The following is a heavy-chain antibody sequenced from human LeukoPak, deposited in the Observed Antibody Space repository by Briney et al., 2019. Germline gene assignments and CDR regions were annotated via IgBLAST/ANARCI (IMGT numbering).Heavy chain of an antibody. CDR1: GYTFTSYA. J-gene: IGHJ5*02. CDR2: INAGNGNT. Sequence: GASVKVSCKASGYTFTSYAMHWVRQAPGQRLEWMGGINAGNGNTKYSQKFQGRVTIIRDTSASTAYMELSSLRSEDTAVYYCARGGSGCSSTSCYTRFDPWGQGTLVTVSS. D-gene: IGHD2-2*02. CDR3: ARGGSGCSSTSCYTRFDP. V-gene: IGHV1-3*01.